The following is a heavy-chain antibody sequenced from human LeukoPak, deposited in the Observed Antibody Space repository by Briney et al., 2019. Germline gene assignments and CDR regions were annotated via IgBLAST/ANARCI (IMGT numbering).Heavy chain of an antibody. CDR1: GFTFSSYA. CDR3: ASHPPHYYDSSGYYYTYYYYGMDV. V-gene: IGHV3-23*01. Sequence: GGSLRLSCAASGFTFSSYAISWVRQAPGKGLEWVSAVSGSGSSTYYADSVKGRFTISRDNSKNTLYLQMNSLRAEDTAVYYCASHPPHYYDSSGYYYTYYYYGMDVWGQGTTVTVSS. D-gene: IGHD3-22*01. J-gene: IGHJ6*02. CDR2: VSGSGSST.